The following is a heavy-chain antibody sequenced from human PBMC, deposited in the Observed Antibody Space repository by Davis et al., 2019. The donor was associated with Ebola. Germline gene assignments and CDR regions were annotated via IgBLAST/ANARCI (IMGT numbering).Heavy chain of an antibody. CDR3: ARGMGELALN. V-gene: IGHV7-4-1*02. CDR2: INTNTGNP. CDR1: GYTFTSYA. D-gene: IGHD3-16*01. J-gene: IGHJ4*02. Sequence: AASVKVSCKASGYTFTSYAMNWVRQAPGQGLEWMGWINTNTGNPTYARGFTGRFVFSLDTSVSTAYLQISSLRAEDTAIYYCARGMGELALNWGQGTLVTVSS.